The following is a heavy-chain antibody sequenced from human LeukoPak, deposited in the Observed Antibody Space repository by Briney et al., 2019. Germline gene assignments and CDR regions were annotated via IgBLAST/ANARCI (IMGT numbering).Heavy chain of an antibody. Sequence: GGSLRLSCDASGFIFSDYYMRWVRQAPGKGLEWISYISNPSSTRYYADSVKGRFTISRDNAKNSLYLQMNSLRAEDTAVYYCARCGDGLPCDFDYWGQGTLVTVSS. CDR3: ARCGDGLPCDFDY. D-gene: IGHD3-10*01. CDR1: GFIFSDYY. V-gene: IGHV3-11*04. CDR2: ISNPSSTR. J-gene: IGHJ4*02.